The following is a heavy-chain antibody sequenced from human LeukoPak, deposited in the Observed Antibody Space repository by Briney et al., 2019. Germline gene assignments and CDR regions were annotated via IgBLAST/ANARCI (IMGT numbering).Heavy chain of an antibody. Sequence: PSETLSLTCTVSGGSISSGDYYWSWIRQPPGKGLEWIGYIYYSGSTYYNPSLKSRVTISVDTSKNQFSLKLSSVTAADTAAYYCARGRYGDYVNYYYYMDVWGKGTTVTVSS. CDR1: GGSISSGDYY. D-gene: IGHD4-17*01. J-gene: IGHJ6*03. V-gene: IGHV4-30-4*08. CDR2: IYYSGST. CDR3: ARGRYGDYVNYYYYMDV.